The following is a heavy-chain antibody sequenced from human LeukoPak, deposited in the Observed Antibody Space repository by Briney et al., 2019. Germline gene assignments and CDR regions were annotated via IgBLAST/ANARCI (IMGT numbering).Heavy chain of an antibody. Sequence: PSETLSLTCTVSGGSISSYYWSWIRQPPGKGLEWIGYIYYSGSTNYNPSLKSRVTISVDTSKNQFSLKLSSVTAADTAVYYCAKMGAKVVANNFDYWGQGTLGTVSS. CDR1: GGSISSYY. CDR3: AKMGAKVVANNFDY. CDR2: IYYSGST. V-gene: IGHV4-59*01. J-gene: IGHJ4*02. D-gene: IGHD5-12*01.